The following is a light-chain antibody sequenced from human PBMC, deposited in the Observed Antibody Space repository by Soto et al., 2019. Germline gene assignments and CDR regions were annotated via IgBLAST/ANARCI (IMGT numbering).Light chain of an antibody. CDR1: SSDVGGHNY. Sequence: QSALTQPRSVSGSPGQSVTISCTGTSSDVGGHNYVSWHQQHPGKAPQLMIYDVTNRPSGVPDRFSGSKSGSTASLTISGLQAEDEADYYCCSYAGSDTYVFGTGTKLTVL. CDR2: DVT. J-gene: IGLJ1*01. CDR3: CSYAGSDTYV. V-gene: IGLV2-11*01.